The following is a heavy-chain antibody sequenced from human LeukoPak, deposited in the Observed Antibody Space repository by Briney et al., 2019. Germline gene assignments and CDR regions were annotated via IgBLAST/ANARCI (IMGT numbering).Heavy chain of an antibody. CDR3: ARVKDVNDDIMFHH. J-gene: IGHJ1*01. CDR2: IKQDGSQK. CDR1: GFTFNTYW. V-gene: IGHV3-7*01. Sequence: GGSLRLSCAASGFTFNTYWMNWVRQAPGKGLEWVANIKQDGSQKEYVDSVKGRFTISRDNAKNSLYLQMNSLRAEDTAVYYCARVKDVNDDIMFHHWGQGTLVTVYS. D-gene: IGHD3-9*01.